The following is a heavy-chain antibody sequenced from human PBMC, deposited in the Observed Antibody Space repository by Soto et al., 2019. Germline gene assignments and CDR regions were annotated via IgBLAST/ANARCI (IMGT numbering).Heavy chain of an antibody. V-gene: IGHV4-61*01. Sequence: SETLSLTCTVSGGSVSSGSYYWSWIRQPPGKGLEWIGYIYYSGSTNYNPSLKSRVTISVDTSKNQFSLKLSSVTAADTAVYYCARVSSGWGVLYYYGMDVWGQGTTVTVSS. CDR2: IYYSGST. D-gene: IGHD6-19*01. CDR1: GGSVSSGSYY. J-gene: IGHJ6*02. CDR3: ARVSSGWGVLYYYGMDV.